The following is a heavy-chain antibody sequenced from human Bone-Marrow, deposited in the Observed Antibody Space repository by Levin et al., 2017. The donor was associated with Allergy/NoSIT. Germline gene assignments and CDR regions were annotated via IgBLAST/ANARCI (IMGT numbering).Heavy chain of an antibody. CDR1: GYTFTSYG. CDR2: ISAYNGNT. V-gene: IGHV1-18*01. D-gene: IGHD3-16*02. J-gene: IGHJ5*02. CDR3: ARVLTSIMITFGGVIVNWFDP. Sequence: GESLKISCKASGYTFTSYGISWVRQAPGQGLEWMGWISAYNGNTNYAQKLQGRVTMTTDTSTSTAYMELRSLRSDDTAVYYCARVLTSIMITFGGVIVNWFDPWGQGTLVTVSS.